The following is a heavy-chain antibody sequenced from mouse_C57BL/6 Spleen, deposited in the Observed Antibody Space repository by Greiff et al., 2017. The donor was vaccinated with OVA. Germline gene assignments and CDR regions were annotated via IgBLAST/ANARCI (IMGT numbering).Heavy chain of an antibody. CDR1: GYTFTSYD. CDR3: ARDYGSSYGAMDY. D-gene: IGHD1-1*01. Sequence: QVQLQQSGPELVKPGASVKLSCKASGYTFTSYDINWVKQRPGQGLEWIGWIYPSDGSTKYNEKFKGKATFPVDTSSSTADMELHSLTSEDSAVYFCARDYGSSYGAMDYWGQGTSVTVSS. CDR2: IYPSDGST. J-gene: IGHJ4*01. V-gene: IGHV1-85*01.